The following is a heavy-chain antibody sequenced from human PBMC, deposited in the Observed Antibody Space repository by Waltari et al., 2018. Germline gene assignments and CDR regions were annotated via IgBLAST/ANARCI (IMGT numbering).Heavy chain of an antibody. CDR3: ARDVLGYYGMDV. J-gene: IGHJ6*02. V-gene: IGHV3-21*01. CDR2: ISSSSNNI. Sequence: EVQLVESGGGLVKPGGSLRLSCAASGCTFTSFSRNWVRQAPGKGLEWVSSISSSSNNIYYADSVKGRFTISRDNAKYSLYLQMNSLRVEDTAVYHCARDVLGYYGMDVWGQGTTVTVSS. CDR1: GCTFTSFS. D-gene: IGHD2-8*01.